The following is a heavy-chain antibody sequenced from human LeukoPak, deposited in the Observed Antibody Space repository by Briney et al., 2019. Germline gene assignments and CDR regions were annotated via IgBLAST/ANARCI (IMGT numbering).Heavy chain of an antibody. Sequence: PGRSLRLSCAAAGFTFSNYGLHWVRQAPSKGLEWVAVIWYKCRKKYYIDAVEARFIISRDDYKNTLYLQMNSLRAADTAIYYCARDYCSTTTGFDYWGRGTMVTVSS. J-gene: IGHJ4*02. V-gene: IGHV3-33*01. CDR1: GFTFSNYG. CDR3: ARDYCSTTTGFDY. D-gene: IGHD2-2*01. CDR2: IWYKCRKK.